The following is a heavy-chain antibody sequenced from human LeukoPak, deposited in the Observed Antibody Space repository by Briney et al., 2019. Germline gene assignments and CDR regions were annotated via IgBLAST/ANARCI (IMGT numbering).Heavy chain of an antibody. CDR3: ARDYRSGYYYGSAFDI. V-gene: IGHV4-4*07. CDR2: IYTSGST. CDR1: GGSISSYY. D-gene: IGHD3-22*01. Sequence: SETLSLTCTVSGGSISSYYWSWIRQPAGKGLEWIGRIYTSGSTNYNPSLKSRVTMSVDTSKNQFSLKLSSVTAADTAVYYCARDYRSGYYYGSAFDIWGQGTMVTVPS. J-gene: IGHJ3*02.